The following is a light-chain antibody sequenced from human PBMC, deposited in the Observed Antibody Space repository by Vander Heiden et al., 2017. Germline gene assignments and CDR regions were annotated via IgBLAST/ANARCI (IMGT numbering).Light chain of an antibody. J-gene: IGLJ3*02. CDR2: STS. CDR3: LLYYGGVRV. V-gene: IGLV7-43*01. Sequence: TVVTQELSLTVSHGGTVTLTCASSTGADTSADDPNWFQQKPGQAPRARIYSTSNKHSWTPARFSGSLLGGKAAMTLSGVQPEDEAEDYCLLYYGGVRVFGGGTKLTVL. CDR1: TGADTSADD.